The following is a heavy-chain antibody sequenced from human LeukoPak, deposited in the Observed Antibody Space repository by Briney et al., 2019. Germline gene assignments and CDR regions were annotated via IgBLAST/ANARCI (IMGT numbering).Heavy chain of an antibody. D-gene: IGHD3-22*01. Sequence: SETLSLTCAVYGGSFSGYYWSWIRQPPGKGLEWIGEINHSGSTNYNPSLKSRVTISVDTSKNQFSLKLSSVTAVDTAVYYCARGLYYYDSSGYYYLDYFDYWGQGTLVTVSS. V-gene: IGHV4-34*01. CDR3: ARGLYYYDSSGYYYLDYFDY. CDR1: GGSFSGYY. J-gene: IGHJ4*02. CDR2: INHSGST.